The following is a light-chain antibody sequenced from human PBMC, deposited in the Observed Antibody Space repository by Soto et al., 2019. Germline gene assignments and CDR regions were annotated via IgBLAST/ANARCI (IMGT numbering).Light chain of an antibody. CDR2: GAS. V-gene: IGKV3-20*01. Sequence: EIVLTQSPGTLSLSPGERAPLSCRASQSVSSSYLAWYQQKPGQAPRLLIYGASSRATGIPDRFSGSGSGTDFTLTISSLEPEDFAVYYCQQFSSSMLTFGGGTKVDIK. J-gene: IGKJ4*01. CDR1: QSVSSSY. CDR3: QQFSSSMLT.